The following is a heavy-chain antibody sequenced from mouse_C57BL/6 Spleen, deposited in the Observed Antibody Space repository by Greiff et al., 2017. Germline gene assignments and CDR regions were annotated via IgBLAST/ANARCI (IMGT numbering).Heavy chain of an antibody. V-gene: IGHV1-55*01. J-gene: IGHJ4*01. CDR2: IYPGSGST. D-gene: IGHD2-5*01. Sequence: VQLQQPGAELVKPGASVKMSCKASGYTFTSYWITWVKQRPGQGLEWIGDIYPGSGSTNYNEKFKSKATLTVDTSSSTAYMQLSSLTSEDSAVYYCARKGYSNPYYAMDYWGQGTSVTVSS. CDR1: GYTFTSYW. CDR3: ARKGYSNPYYAMDY.